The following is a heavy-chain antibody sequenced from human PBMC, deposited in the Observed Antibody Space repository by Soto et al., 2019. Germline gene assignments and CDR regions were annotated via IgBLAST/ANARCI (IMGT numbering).Heavy chain of an antibody. V-gene: IGHV4-34*01. CDR2: VNHSGST. CDR3: ARGDYMAAIGTIDY. Sequence: PSETLSLTCAVSGESFSGYYWTWIRQPPGKGLEWIGEVNHSGSTNYNPSLTSRVTISEHTSKNHFSLKLDSMTAADTALYYCARGDYMAAIGTIDYCAQGTLVTVSS. J-gene: IGHJ4*02. CDR1: GESFSGYY. D-gene: IGHD6-13*01.